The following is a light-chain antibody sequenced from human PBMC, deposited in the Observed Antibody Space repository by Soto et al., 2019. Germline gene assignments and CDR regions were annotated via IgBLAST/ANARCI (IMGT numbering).Light chain of an antibody. CDR2: GAS. CDR1: QTVSSSH. Sequence: EVVLTQSPGTLSLSPAERATLSCRASQTVSSSHLAWYQQKPGQAPRLLIYGASDRATDIPDRFSGSGSGTDFTLTISRLEPEDFAVYYCQHFGYSPPNYTFGQGTKLEIK. J-gene: IGKJ2*01. V-gene: IGKV3-20*01. CDR3: QHFGYSPPNYT.